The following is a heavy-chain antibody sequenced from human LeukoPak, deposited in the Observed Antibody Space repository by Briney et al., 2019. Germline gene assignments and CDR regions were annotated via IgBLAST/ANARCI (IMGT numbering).Heavy chain of an antibody. V-gene: IGHV3-48*02. D-gene: IGHD5-18*01. CDR2: ITYNSGTI. J-gene: IGHJ4*02. Sequence: GGSLRLSCAASGFTFRSYAMQWVRQAPGKGLEGGSYITYNSGTIFYADSVKGRFTISRDNAKDSLYLQMSSLRDEDTAVYYCARDSGYSYADDYWGQGTLVTVSS. CDR3: ARDSGYSYADDY. CDR1: GFTFRSYA.